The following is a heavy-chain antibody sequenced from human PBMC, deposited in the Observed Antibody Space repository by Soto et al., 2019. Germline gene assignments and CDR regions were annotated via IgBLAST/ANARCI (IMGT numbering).Heavy chain of an antibody. CDR2: ISWNSGSI. CDR1: GFTFDGYA. Sequence: EVQLVESGGGLVQPGRSLRLSCAASGFTFDGYAMHWVRQAPGKGLEWVSGISWNSGSIGYADSVKGRFTISRDNAKNSLYLQMNSLRAEDTALYYCAKASPRYYYYYMDVWGKGTTVTVSS. J-gene: IGHJ6*03. V-gene: IGHV3-9*01. CDR3: AKASPRYYYYYMDV.